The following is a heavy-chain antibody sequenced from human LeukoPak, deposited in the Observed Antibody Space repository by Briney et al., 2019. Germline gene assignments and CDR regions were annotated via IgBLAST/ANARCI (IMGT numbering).Heavy chain of an antibody. V-gene: IGHV4-61*01. D-gene: IGHD5-18*01. J-gene: IGHJ4*02. CDR2: INYSGST. CDR1: GGSVSSGSYY. CDR3: ARGSRGYSYG. Sequence: PSETLSLTCTVAGGSVSSGSYYWSWIRQPPGKGLEWIGYINYSGSTNYNPSLKSRVTISVDTSKNQFSLKLSSVTAADRAVYYCARGSRGYSYGWGQGTLVTVSS.